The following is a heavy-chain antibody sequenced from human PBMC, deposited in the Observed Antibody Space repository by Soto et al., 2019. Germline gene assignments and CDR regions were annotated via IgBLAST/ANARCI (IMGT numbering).Heavy chain of an antibody. CDR1: GISLSTTGVG. CDR3: AHGAGSPYAFDI. D-gene: IGHD6-13*01. Sequence: QITLKESGPTLVKPSQTLTLTCTFSGISLSTTGVGVGWIRQPPGKALEWLALIYWDDDKRYSPSLKSRLTIPKDTSKTQVVLTMTNMYPVDTATYYCAHGAGSPYAFDIWGHGTMVTVSS. CDR2: IYWDDDK. J-gene: IGHJ3*02. V-gene: IGHV2-5*02.